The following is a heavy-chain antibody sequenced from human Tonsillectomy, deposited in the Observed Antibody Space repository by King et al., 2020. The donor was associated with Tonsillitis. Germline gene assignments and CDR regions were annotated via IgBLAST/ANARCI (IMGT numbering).Heavy chain of an antibody. CDR3: ARDRVYSISGPFGF. J-gene: IGHJ1*01. V-gene: IGHV1-2*02. Sequence: QVQLVQSGAEVKKPGASVTVSCKASGYTFTDYYVHWVRQAPGQGLEWMGWINPNSGGRNYAQNFQGRITMTSDTSISTAYMVLSGLSSDDTAVYYCARDRVYSISGPFGFWGQGILVTVSS. D-gene: IGHD6-13*01. CDR2: INPNSGGR. CDR1: GYTFTDYY.